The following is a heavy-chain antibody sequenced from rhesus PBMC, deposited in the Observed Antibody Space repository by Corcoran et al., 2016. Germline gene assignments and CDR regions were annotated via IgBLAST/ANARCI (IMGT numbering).Heavy chain of an antibody. CDR1: GYSISSGFG. J-gene: IGHJ5-1*01. Sequence: QVQLQESGPGLVKTSETLSLTCSVSGYSISSGFGWCWIRQPPGKGVEWIGYIGGSSGINNYNPSLKSRVTISKDTSKNQFSLKLSSVTAADTAVYYCADPTGFVWGPGVLVTVSS. D-gene: IGHD3-34*01. CDR3: ADPTGFV. V-gene: IGHV4-127*01. CDR2: IGGSSGIN.